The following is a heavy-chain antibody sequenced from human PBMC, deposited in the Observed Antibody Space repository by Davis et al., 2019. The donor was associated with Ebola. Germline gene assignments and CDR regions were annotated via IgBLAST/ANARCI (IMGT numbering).Heavy chain of an antibody. CDR1: GGTLSSHV. V-gene: IGHV1-69*13. Sequence: SVKVSCKAAGGTLSSHVITWVRQAPGQGLEWMGGIIPMLGTANYAQKFQGRVTITADESTTTAYMELSSLRSDDTAVYYCARDMTTVSAFDYFYYGLDVWGKGTTVTVSS. J-gene: IGHJ6*04. CDR2: IIPMLGTA. D-gene: IGHD4-11*01. CDR3: ARDMTTVSAFDYFYYGLDV.